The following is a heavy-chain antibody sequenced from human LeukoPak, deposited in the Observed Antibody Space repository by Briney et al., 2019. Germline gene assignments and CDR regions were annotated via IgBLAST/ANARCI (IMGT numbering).Heavy chain of an antibody. CDR2: IYYSGSA. J-gene: IGHJ2*01. V-gene: IGHV4-30-4*01. CDR3: AREVVVVPAASLGWYFDL. Sequence: SETLSLTCTVSGGSINSNDYNWSWIRQPPGKGLEWIGYIYYSGSAYYNPSLKSRLTISVDTSKNQFSLRLTSVTAADTAVCYCAREVVVVPAASLGWYFDLWGRGTLVTVSS. CDR1: GGSINSNDYN. D-gene: IGHD2-2*01.